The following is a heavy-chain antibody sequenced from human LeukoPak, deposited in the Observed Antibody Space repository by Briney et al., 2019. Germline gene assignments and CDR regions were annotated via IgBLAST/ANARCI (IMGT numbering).Heavy chain of an antibody. Sequence: GGSLRLSCRVSGFIFSDYSLHWVRQVPGKGLEWLAAISYDGSEKYYTDSVKGRFTVSRDNAKNSLYVQMNGLRAEDTAVYYCVRDYNFGLDFWGQGALVTVSS. V-gene: IGHV3-30*03. CDR3: VRDYNFGLDF. J-gene: IGHJ4*02. CDR1: GFIFSDYS. CDR2: ISYDGSEK. D-gene: IGHD1-1*01.